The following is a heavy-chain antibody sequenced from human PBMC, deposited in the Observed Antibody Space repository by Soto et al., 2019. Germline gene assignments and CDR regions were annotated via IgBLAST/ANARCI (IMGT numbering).Heavy chain of an antibody. Sequence: QAQLQQWGAGVVKPSETLSLTCAVYGESCSGYYCSWTRQPPGKGLEWIGEIHPSGSTYYNPSLTTRVTMSLDTSKNQFALKLSSVTAADTAVYCCARGGDDSKVGRTWGQGTLVTVYS. CDR3: ARGGDDSKVGRT. V-gene: IGHV4-34*02. D-gene: IGHD1-26*01. CDR2: IHPSGST. CDR1: GESCSGYY. J-gene: IGHJ5*02.